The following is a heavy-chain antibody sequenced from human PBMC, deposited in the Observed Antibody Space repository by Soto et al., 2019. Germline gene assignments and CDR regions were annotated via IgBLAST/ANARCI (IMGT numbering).Heavy chain of an antibody. D-gene: IGHD1-26*01. CDR1: GYTFSNYW. J-gene: IGHJ4*02. CDR2: IYPGDSDT. V-gene: IGHV5-51*01. CDR3: ARFKDVGSPDY. Sequence: GESLKISCKGSGYTFSNYWIVWVRQMPGKGLEWMGIIYPGDSDTRYSPSFQGQVTISADKSISTAYLQWSSLKASDTAMYYCARFKDVGSPDYWGQGTLVTVSS.